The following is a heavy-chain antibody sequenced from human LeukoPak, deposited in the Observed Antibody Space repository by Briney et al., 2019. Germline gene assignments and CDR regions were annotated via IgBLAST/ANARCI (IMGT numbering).Heavy chain of an antibody. CDR1: GYTFTGYY. J-gene: IGHJ5*02. CDR3: ARDHVVGLAPFDP. V-gene: IGHV1-3*04. D-gene: IGHD2-15*01. CDR2: INTGKGNT. Sequence: GASVKVSCKASGYTFTGYYMRWVRQAPGQGLEWMGWINTGKGNTKYSQKFQGRVTITMDTSASTAYMELSSLRSEDTAVYYCARDHVVGLAPFDPWGQGTLVTVSS.